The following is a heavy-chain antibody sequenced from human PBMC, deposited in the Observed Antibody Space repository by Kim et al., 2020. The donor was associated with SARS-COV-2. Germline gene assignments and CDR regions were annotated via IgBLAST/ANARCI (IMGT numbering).Heavy chain of an antibody. CDR3: ARDLGIVVVPAAHYYYYYGMDV. CDR1: GFTFSSYW. Sequence: GGSLRLSCAASGFTFSSYWMHWVRQAPGKGLVWVSRINSDGSSTSYADSVKGRFTISRDNAKNTLYLQMNSLRAEDTAVYYCARDLGIVVVPAAHYYYYYGMDVWGQGTTVTVSS. CDR2: INSDGSST. V-gene: IGHV3-74*01. J-gene: IGHJ6*02. D-gene: IGHD2-2*03.